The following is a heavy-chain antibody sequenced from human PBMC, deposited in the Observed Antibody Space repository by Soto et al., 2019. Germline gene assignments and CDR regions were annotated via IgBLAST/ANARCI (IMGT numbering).Heavy chain of an antibody. CDR1: GGSVGTGAYY. CDR3: ARHDYYHRTFDI. D-gene: IGHD3-9*01. V-gene: IGHV4-61*08. CDR2: TLYSGSP. Sequence: TLSLTCTVSGGSVGTGAYYWSWIRQPPGKGLEWIGYTLYSGSPNYNPSLQSLQSRVTISVDTSRNQFSLRLTSVTAADTALYYCARHDYYHRTFDIWGQGTLVTVSS. J-gene: IGHJ3*02.